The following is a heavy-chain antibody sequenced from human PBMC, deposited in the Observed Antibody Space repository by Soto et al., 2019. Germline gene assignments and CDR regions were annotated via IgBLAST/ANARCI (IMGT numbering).Heavy chain of an antibody. CDR1: GFTFDDYT. CDR3: AKEHSSVDTAMVLDY. D-gene: IGHD5-18*01. J-gene: IGHJ4*02. Sequence: EVQLVESGGVVVQPGGSLRLSCAASGFTFDDYTMHWVRQAPGKCLELVSIISWDGGSTYYADSVKGRFTISRDNSKNSLYLQMNSLRTEDTASYYCAKEHSSVDTAMVLDYWGQGTLVTVSS. V-gene: IGHV3-43*01. CDR2: ISWDGGST.